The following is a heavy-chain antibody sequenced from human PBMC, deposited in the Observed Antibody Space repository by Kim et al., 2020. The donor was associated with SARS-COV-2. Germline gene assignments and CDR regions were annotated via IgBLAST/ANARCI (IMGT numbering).Heavy chain of an antibody. CDR1: GFTLSSHW. CDR3: ARGGNSHGGYFQN. D-gene: IGHD6-13*01. Sequence: GGSLRLSCAASGFTLSSHWMHWVRQAPGKGLVWVSRINGDGISTSYADSVKGRFTISRDNAKNTLYLQMNSLRAEDTAVYYCARGGNSHGGYFQNWGQGTLVTVSS. V-gene: IGHV3-74*01. J-gene: IGHJ1*01. CDR2: INGDGIST.